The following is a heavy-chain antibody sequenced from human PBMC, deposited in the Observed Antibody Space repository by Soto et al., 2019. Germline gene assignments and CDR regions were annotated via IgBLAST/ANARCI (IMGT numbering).Heavy chain of an antibody. CDR1: GGTFNTYT. CDR2: IIPMLPVT. V-gene: IGHV1-69*02. CDR3: SIGSWSAETFDV. J-gene: IGHJ3*01. Sequence: QVHLIQSGAEVKKPGSSVKVSCKAAGGTFNTYTLFWVRQAPGHGLEWMGRIIPMLPVTNSAQKFQGRLTLTAHKSTGTDFMELTSLTSDDTAVYYCSIGSWSAETFDVWGQGTMATVSS. D-gene: IGHD2-2*01.